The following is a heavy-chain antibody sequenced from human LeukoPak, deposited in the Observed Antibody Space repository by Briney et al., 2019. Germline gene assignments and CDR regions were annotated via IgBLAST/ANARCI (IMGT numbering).Heavy chain of an antibody. J-gene: IGHJ4*02. CDR2: ISAYNGNT. V-gene: IGHV1-18*01. Sequence: GASVKVSCKASGYTFTSYGISWVRQAPGQGLEWMGWISAYNGNTNYAQKLQGRVTMTTDTSTSTAYMELRSLRSDDTAVYYCARDQGYDSSGYYLDYWGQGTLVTVSS. CDR3: ARDQGYDSSGYYLDY. CDR1: GYTFTSYG. D-gene: IGHD3-22*01.